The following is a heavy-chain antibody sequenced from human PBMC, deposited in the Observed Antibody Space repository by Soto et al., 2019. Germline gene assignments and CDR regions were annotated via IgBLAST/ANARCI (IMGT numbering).Heavy chain of an antibody. CDR1: GYTFTSYA. CDR2: INAGNGNT. V-gene: IGHV1-3*01. J-gene: IGHJ4*02. Sequence: SVKVSCKASGYTFTSYAMHWVRQAPGQRLEWMGWINAGNGNTKYSQKFQGRVTITRDTSASTAYMELSSLRSEDTAVYYCARDAKDYSNYVPLDYWGQGTLVTVSS. D-gene: IGHD4-4*01. CDR3: ARDAKDYSNYVPLDY.